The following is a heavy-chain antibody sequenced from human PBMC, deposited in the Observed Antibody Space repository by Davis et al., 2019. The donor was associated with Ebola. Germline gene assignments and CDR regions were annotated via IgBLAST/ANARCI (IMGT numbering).Heavy chain of an antibody. V-gene: IGHV1-2*02. CDR1: GYTFTGYY. J-gene: IGHJ4*02. CDR3: AREFCSSSSCYGGSFGY. CDR2: INPNRGGT. Sequence: ASVKVSCKASGYTFTGYYMHWVRQAPGQGLEWMGWINPNRGGTNYAQKFQGRVTMTRDTSISTAYMELSRLRSDDTAVYYCAREFCSSSSCYGGSFGYWGQGTLVTVSS. D-gene: IGHD2-2*01.